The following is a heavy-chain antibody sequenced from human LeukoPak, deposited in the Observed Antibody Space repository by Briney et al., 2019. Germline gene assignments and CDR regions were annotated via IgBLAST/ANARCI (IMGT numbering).Heavy chain of an antibody. CDR3: ARDLYLWFGQSYDAFDV. CDR2: ISTHNGDT. D-gene: IGHD3-10*01. V-gene: IGHV1-18*01. J-gene: IGHJ3*01. Sequence: ASVKVSCKSSGYTFIDYGISWGRQAPGQGLEWMGWISTHNGDTTYAQSLKGRVNMTMDTSTKTVYMELGSLRSDDTALYYCARDLYLWFGQSYDAFDVWGQGTMVTVSS. CDR1: GYTFIDYG.